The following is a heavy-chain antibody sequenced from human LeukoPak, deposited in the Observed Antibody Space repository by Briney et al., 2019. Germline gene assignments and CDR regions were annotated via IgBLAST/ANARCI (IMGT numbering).Heavy chain of an antibody. Sequence: PGGSLRLSCAASGFTFSSYGMHWVRQAPGKGLEWVAVISYDGSNKYYADSVKGRFTISRDNSKNTLYLQMNSLRAEDTAVYYCAKARTMVRGVIDYWGQGTLVTVSS. V-gene: IGHV3-30*18. D-gene: IGHD3-10*01. J-gene: IGHJ4*02. CDR2: ISYDGSNK. CDR3: AKARTMVRGVIDY. CDR1: GFTFSSYG.